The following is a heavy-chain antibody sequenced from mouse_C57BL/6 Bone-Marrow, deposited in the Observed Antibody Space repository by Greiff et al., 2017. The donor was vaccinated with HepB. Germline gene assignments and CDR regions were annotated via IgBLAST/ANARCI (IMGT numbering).Heavy chain of an antibody. D-gene: IGHD2-4*01. J-gene: IGHJ4*01. CDR3: ARDAYYDYDVRAMDY. CDR1: GFTFSDFY. V-gene: IGHV7-1*01. CDR2: SRNKANDYTT. Sequence: EVQLVESGGGLVQSGRSLRLSCATSGFTFSDFYMEWVRQAPGKGLEWIAASRNKANDYTTEYSASVKGRFIVSRDTSQSILYRQMNALRAEDTAIYYGARDAYYDYDVRAMDYWGQGTSVTVSS.